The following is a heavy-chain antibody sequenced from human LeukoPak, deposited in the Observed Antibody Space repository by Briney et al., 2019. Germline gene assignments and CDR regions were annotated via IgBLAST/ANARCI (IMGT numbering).Heavy chain of an antibody. CDR2: ISSSGSTI. CDR1: GFTFSSYE. J-gene: IGHJ4*02. V-gene: IGHV3-48*03. CDR3: ARAMGYYDSSGYYYEFFDY. D-gene: IGHD3-22*01. Sequence: GGSLRLSCAASGFTFSSYEMNWVRKAPGKGLEWGSYISSSGSTIYYADSVKGRFTISRDNAKNSLYLQMNSLRAEDTAVYYCARAMGYYDSSGYYYEFFDYWGQGTLVTVSS.